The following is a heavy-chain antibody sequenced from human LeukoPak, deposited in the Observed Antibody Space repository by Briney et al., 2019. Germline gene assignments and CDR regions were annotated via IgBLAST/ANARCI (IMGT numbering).Heavy chain of an antibody. CDR2: ISYDGSNK. J-gene: IGHJ4*02. Sequence: GGSLRLSCAASGFTFNSYAMHWVRQTPGKGLEWVAVISYDGSNKLYADSVKGRFTISRDSSKNTLYLQMNSLRAEDTALYYCARDISWGSTIDYWGQGTLVTVSP. CDR3: ARDISWGSTIDY. CDR1: GFTFNSYA. D-gene: IGHD3-16*01. V-gene: IGHV3-30-3*01.